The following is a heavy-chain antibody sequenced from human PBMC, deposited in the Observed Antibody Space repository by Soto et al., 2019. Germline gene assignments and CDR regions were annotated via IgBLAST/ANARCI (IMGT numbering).Heavy chain of an antibody. J-gene: IGHJ6*02. D-gene: IGHD3-22*01. CDR1: GFTFGDYA. CDR3: TRAGDEQYWFLGPSYYYYGMDV. Sequence: GGSLRLSCTASGFTFGDYAMSWFRQAPGKGLEWVGCIRSKAYGGTTEYAASVKGRFTISRDDSKSIAYLQMNSLKTEDTAVYYCTRAGDEQYWFLGPSYYYYGMDVWGQGTTVTVSS. CDR2: IRSKAYGGTT. V-gene: IGHV3-49*03.